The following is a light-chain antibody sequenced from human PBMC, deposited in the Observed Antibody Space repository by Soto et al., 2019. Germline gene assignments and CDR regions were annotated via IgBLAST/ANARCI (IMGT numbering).Light chain of an antibody. CDR3: QQASSFPLT. Sequence: IQMTQSPSSVSASVGDTVTITCRASQLISSWLAWYQQKPGKAPKLLIYAASNLQSGVPSRFSGSESGTDFTLTISSLQPEDFATYYCQQASSFPLTFGVGTRVEI. CDR1: QLISSW. CDR2: AAS. J-gene: IGKJ4*01. V-gene: IGKV1-12*01.